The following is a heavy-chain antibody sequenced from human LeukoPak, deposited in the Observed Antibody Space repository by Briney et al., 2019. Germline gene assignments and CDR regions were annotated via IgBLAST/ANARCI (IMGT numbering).Heavy chain of an antibody. V-gene: IGHV4-34*01. CDR1: GGSISSYY. Sequence: PSETLSLTCTVSGGSISSYYWSWIRQPPGKGLEWIGEINHSGSTNYNPSLKSRVTISVDTSKNQFSLKLSSVTAADTAVYYCANRLTTGYFDYWGQGTLVTVSS. CDR2: INHSGST. CDR3: ANRLTTGYFDY. J-gene: IGHJ4*02. D-gene: IGHD4-4*01.